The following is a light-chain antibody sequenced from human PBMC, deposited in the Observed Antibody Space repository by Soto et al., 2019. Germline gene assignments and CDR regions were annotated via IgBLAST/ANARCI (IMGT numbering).Light chain of an antibody. Sequence: DIQMTQSASSLSASVGDRVTITCRASQSISNYLAWYQQKPGKVPKLLIYAASTLQSGVPSRFSGSGSGTDFTLTISSLQPEDVATYYCQKYNSAPLTFGQGTRLEIK. CDR1: QSISNY. J-gene: IGKJ5*01. CDR3: QKYNSAPLT. V-gene: IGKV1-27*01. CDR2: AAS.